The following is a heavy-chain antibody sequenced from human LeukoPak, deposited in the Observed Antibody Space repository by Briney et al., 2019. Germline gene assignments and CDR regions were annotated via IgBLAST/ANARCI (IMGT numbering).Heavy chain of an antibody. CDR2: IYTSGST. D-gene: IGHD1-26*01. J-gene: IGHJ4*02. V-gene: IGHV4-4*07. CDR3: ARRSSVGAFDY. CDR1: GGSISSYY. Sequence: SETLSLTCTVSGGSISSYYWSWIRQPAGKGLEWLGRIYTSGSTNYNPSLKSRVTMSVDTSKNQFSLKLSYVPAADTAVYYCARRSSVGAFDYWGQGTLVTVSS.